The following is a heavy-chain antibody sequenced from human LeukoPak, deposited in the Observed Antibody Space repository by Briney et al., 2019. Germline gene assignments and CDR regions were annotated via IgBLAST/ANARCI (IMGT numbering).Heavy chain of an antibody. CDR2: IKEDGSVK. V-gene: IGHV3-7*03. Sequence: GGSLRLSCAASGFPFSSYSMTWVRQSPGKGLEWVANIKEDGSVKYYVDSVKGRFTISRDNTKNALYLQMNSLRADDTAVYFCARDSTWLLDYWGQGTLITVSS. CDR3: ARDSTWLLDY. CDR1: GFPFSSYS. D-gene: IGHD6-19*01. J-gene: IGHJ4*02.